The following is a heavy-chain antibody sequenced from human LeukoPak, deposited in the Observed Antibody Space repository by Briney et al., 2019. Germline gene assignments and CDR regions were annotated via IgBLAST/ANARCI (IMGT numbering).Heavy chain of an antibody. Sequence: SQTLSLTYAVSGGSISSGGYSWSWIRQPPGKGLEWIGYIYHTGSTYYNPSLKSRVTISVDRSKNQFSLKLSSVTAADTAVYYCARAWFGQFQYYFDYWGQGTLVTVSS. CDR1: GGSISSGGYS. V-gene: IGHV4-30-2*01. CDR2: IYHTGST. D-gene: IGHD3-10*01. CDR3: ARAWFGQFQYYFDY. J-gene: IGHJ4*02.